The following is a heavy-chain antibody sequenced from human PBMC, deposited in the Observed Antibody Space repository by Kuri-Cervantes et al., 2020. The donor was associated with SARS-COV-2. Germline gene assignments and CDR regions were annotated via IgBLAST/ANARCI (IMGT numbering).Heavy chain of an antibody. V-gene: IGHV4-30-2*01. Sequence: SETLSLTCAVSGGSISSGGYSWSWIRQPPGKGLEWIGYIYHSGSTYYNPSLKSRVTISVDTSKNQFSLKLSSVTAADTAVYYCARARWGSGWTYYYYGMDVWGQGTTVTVSS. CDR3: ARARWGSGWTYYYYGMDV. J-gene: IGHJ6*02. D-gene: IGHD6-19*01. CDR2: IYHSGST. CDR1: GGSISSGGYS.